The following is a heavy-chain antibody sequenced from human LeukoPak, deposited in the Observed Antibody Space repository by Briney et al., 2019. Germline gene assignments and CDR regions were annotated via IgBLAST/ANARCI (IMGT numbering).Heavy chain of an antibody. CDR2: IRSKAYGGTT. CDR1: GFTFGDYA. Sequence: NPGGSLRLSCTASGFTFGDYAMSWFRQAPGKGLEWVGFIRSKAYGGTTEYAASVKGRFTISRDDSKSIAYLQMNSLKTEDTAVYYCTREDPISRVAFDIWGQGTMVTVSS. V-gene: IGHV3-49*05. J-gene: IGHJ3*02. D-gene: IGHD5-24*01. CDR3: TREDPISRVAFDI.